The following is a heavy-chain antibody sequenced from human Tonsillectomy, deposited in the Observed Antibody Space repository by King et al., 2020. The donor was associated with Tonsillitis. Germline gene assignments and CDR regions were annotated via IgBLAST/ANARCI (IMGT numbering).Heavy chain of an antibody. D-gene: IGHD4-17*01. CDR1: GFSLSTSAMC. CDR3: ARLTGDYGDYGRYYYYMDV. J-gene: IGHJ6*03. V-gene: IGHV2-70*11. CDR2: IDLDDDK. Sequence: TLKESGPALVKPTQTLTLTCTFSGFSLSTSAMCVSWIRQPPGKALEWLARIDLDDDKYYRTSLKTRLTIPKDTSKNQVVLTMTNMDPVDTATYYCARLTGDYGDYGRYYYYMDVWGKGTTVAVSS.